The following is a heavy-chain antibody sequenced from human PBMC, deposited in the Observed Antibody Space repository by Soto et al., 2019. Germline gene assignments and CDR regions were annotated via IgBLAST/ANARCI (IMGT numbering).Heavy chain of an antibody. V-gene: IGHV1-2*02. CDR1: GYTFIDYF. J-gene: IGHJ4*02. CDR2: INPSSGET. CDR3: VRDTMRASAAASLDY. D-gene: IGHD6-13*01. Sequence: GASVKVSCKASGYTFIDYFVQWVRQAPGQGLEWMGWINPSSGETTYAQKFQGRVTMTRDTSISTAYMDLITLRSDDTAVYFCVRDTMRASAAASLDYWGQGTQVTVSS.